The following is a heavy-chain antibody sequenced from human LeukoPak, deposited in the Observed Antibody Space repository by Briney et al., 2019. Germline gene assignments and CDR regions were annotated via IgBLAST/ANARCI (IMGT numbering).Heavy chain of an antibody. V-gene: IGHV1-24*01. Sequence: ASVKVSCKVSGYTLTELSMHWVRQAPGKGLEWRGGFDPEDGETIYAQKFQGRVTMTEDTSTDTAYMELSSLRSEDTAVYYCATKSAYSSGWYGARFDYWGQGTLVTVSS. CDR2: FDPEDGET. D-gene: IGHD6-19*01. J-gene: IGHJ4*02. CDR1: GYTLTELS. CDR3: ATKSAYSSGWYGARFDY.